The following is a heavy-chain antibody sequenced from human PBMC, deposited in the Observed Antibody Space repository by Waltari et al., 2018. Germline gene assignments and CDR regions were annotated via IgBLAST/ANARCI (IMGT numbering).Heavy chain of an antibody. Sequence: QVQLQESGPGLVQPSATLSLTCTVSGGSTSSFYWGWIRQPPGKGLEWIGYIYYSGSTNYNPSLKSRVTISVDTSKNQFSLKLSSVTAADTAVYYCARRGSPRAFDIWGQGTMVTVSS. CDR1: GGSTSSFY. D-gene: IGHD1-26*01. J-gene: IGHJ3*02. CDR3: ARRGSPRAFDI. CDR2: IYYSGST. V-gene: IGHV4-59*01.